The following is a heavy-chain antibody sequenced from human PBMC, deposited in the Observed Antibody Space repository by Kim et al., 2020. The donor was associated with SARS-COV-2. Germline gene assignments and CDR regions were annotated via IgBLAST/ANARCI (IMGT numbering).Heavy chain of an antibody. CDR3: TRGRDESRGRWFDS. D-gene: IGHD2-21*02. CDR1: GFTFTAYY. Sequence: ASVKVSCKTSGFTFTAYYIHWVRQAPGQGLEWMGRINSNSGGTNYVEKIQGRVIMTRDTSISTTYMELSNVRSDDTAIYYCTRGRDESRGRWFDSWGQGTLVTVSS. V-gene: IGHV1-2*06. J-gene: IGHJ5*01. CDR2: INSNSGGT.